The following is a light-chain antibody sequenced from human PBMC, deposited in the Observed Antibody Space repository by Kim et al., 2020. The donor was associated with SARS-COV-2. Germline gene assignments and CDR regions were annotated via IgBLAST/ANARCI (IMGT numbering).Light chain of an antibody. V-gene: IGKV1-17*03. CDR1: QGINNY. CDR3: LQHNGYPLT. CDR2: AAS. J-gene: IGKJ4*01. Sequence: ASVGDRVTITCRASQGINNYLAWFQQKPGKVPRLLIYAASSLQSGVPSRFSGSGSGTEFTLTISSLQPEDFATYYCLQHNGYPLTFGGGTKVDIK.